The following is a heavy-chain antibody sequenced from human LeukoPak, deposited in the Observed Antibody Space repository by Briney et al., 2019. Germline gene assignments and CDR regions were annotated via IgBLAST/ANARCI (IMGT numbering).Heavy chain of an antibody. CDR2: INRDGTYI. J-gene: IGHJ4*02. CDR3: ATTYCDSNTCEALDY. CDR1: GFIFRIYS. Sequence: GGSLRLSCAASGFIFRIYSMNWVRQAPGKGLEWVSSINRDGTYIYYADSVKGRFTISRDNAKNSLYLQMNSLRAEDTAVYYCATTYCDSNTCEALDYWGQGALVTVSS. V-gene: IGHV3-21*01. D-gene: IGHD2/OR15-2a*01.